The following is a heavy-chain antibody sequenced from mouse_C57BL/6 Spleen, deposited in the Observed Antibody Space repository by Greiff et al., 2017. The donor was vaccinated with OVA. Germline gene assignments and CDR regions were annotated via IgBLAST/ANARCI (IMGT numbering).Heavy chain of an antibody. CDR1: GYTFTSYW. Sequence: QVQLQQPGTELVKPGASVKLSCKASGYTFTSYWMHWVKQRPGQGLEWIGNINPSNGGTNYNEKFKSKATLTVDKSSSTAYMQLSSLTSEDSAVYYCATIPITTVVSDWYFDVWGTGTTVTVSS. CDR3: ATIPITTVVSDWYFDV. V-gene: IGHV1-53*01. J-gene: IGHJ1*03. CDR2: INPSNGGT. D-gene: IGHD1-1*01.